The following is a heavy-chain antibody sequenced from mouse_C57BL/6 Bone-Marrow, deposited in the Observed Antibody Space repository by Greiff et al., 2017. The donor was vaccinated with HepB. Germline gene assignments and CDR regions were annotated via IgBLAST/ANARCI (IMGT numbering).Heavy chain of an antibody. D-gene: IGHD1-1*01. J-gene: IGHJ1*03. Sequence: QVQLQQPGAELVKPGASVKLSCKASGYTFTSYWMQWVKQRPGQGLEWIGEIDPVDRYTNYNQKFKGKATLTVDTSSSTAYMQLSSLTSEDAAVYYGARGATVVAFYWCFDVWGTGTTVTVSS. CDR1: GYTFTSYW. CDR3: ARGATVVAFYWCFDV. CDR2: IDPVDRYT. V-gene: IGHV1-50*01.